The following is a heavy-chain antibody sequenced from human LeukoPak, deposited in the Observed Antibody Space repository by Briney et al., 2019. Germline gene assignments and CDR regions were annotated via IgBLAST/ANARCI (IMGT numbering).Heavy chain of an antibody. V-gene: IGHV4-34*01. J-gene: IGHJ6*02. D-gene: IGHD2-15*01. CDR3: ARDMVVAATPPWYYYYGMDV. Sequence: SETLSLTCAVYGVSFSGYYWSWIRQPPGKGLEWIGEINHSGSTNYNPSLESRVTISVDTSKNQFSLKLSSVTAADTAVYYCARDMVVAATPPWYYYYGMDVWGQGTTVTVSS. CDR2: INHSGST. CDR1: GVSFSGYY.